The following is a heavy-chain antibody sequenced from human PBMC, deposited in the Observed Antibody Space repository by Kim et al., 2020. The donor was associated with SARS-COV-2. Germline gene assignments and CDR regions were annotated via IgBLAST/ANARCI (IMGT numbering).Heavy chain of an antibody. CDR3: AKAVGCSSTSCDGGGPSNDYYYYGMDV. V-gene: IGHV3-23*01. CDR1: GFTFSSYA. J-gene: IGHJ6*02. CDR2: ISGSGGST. Sequence: GGSLRLSCAASGFTFSSYAMSWVRQAPGKGLEWVSAISGSGGSTYYADSVKGRFTISRDNSKNTLYLQMNSLRAEDTAVYYCAKAVGCSSTSCDGGGPSNDYYYYGMDVWGQGTTVTVSS. D-gene: IGHD2-2*01.